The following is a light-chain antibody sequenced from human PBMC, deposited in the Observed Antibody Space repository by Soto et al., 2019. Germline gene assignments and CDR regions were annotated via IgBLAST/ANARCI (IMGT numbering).Light chain of an antibody. V-gene: IGLV1-40*01. CDR1: SSNLGAGYD. CDR2: ANN. Sequence: QSVLTQPPSVSGAPGQGVTISCTGSSSNLGAGYDVHWYQQLPGAAPKLLIYANNKRPSGVLDRFSGSKSGTSASLAITGLQAEDEADYYCQSDDNSLSGSWVFGGGTKVTVL. J-gene: IGLJ3*02. CDR3: QSDDNSLSGSWV.